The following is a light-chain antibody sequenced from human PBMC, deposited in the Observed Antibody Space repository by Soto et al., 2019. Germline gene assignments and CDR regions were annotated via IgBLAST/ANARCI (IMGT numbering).Light chain of an antibody. Sequence: TQSPRTRSVSGGGVAPRGRRASQSVYSNLVWYQQTPGQAPRMLIYGASTRATGIPARFSGSGSGTEFNLTLRCLQSEDSAIYKCQQYNTWIRTFGGGTKV. CDR3: QQYNTWIRT. CDR2: GAS. J-gene: IGKJ4*01. V-gene: IGKV3-15*01. CDR1: QSVYSN.